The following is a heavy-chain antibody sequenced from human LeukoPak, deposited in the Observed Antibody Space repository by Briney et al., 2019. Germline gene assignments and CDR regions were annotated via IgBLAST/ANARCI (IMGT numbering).Heavy chain of an antibody. CDR1: GGSISSSRYY. V-gene: IGHV4-39*01. D-gene: IGHD4-23*01. CDR3: AMPSPTVANFLDAFDI. J-gene: IGHJ3*02. CDR2: IYYSGST. Sequence: SETLSLTCTVPGGSISSSRYYWGWIRQPPGKGMEWSGSIYYSGSTYYNPSLKSRVTISVDTSKNQCSLKLSFVTAADTAVYYCAMPSPTVANFLDAFDIWGQGTMVTVSS.